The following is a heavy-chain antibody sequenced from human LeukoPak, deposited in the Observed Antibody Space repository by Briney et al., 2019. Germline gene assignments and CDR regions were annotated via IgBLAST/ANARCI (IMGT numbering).Heavy chain of an antibody. D-gene: IGHD3-22*01. J-gene: IGHJ4*02. CDR3: AKDSYYYDSSGYDY. V-gene: IGHV3-23*01. Sequence: GGSLRLSCAASGFTFSSYAMSWVRQAPGKGLEWVSAISGSGGSTYYADSVKGRFTISRDNSKNTLYLQMNSLRAKDTAVYYCAKDSYYYDSSGYDYWGQGTLVTVSS. CDR1: GFTFSSYA. CDR2: ISGSGGST.